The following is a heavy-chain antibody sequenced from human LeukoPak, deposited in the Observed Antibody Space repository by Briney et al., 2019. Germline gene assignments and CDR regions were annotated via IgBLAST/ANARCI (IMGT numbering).Heavy chain of an antibody. CDR1: GYSFTNYW. Sequence: GKSLKISCKGSGYSFTNYWIGWVSQMPGKDLEWMGIIYPGDSDTRYSPSFQGQVTMSADKSITTAYLQWSSLKASDTAMYYCARKPASLRGIDNWGQGTLVTVS. CDR3: ARKPASLRGIDN. CDR2: IYPGDSDT. V-gene: IGHV5-51*01. J-gene: IGHJ4*02.